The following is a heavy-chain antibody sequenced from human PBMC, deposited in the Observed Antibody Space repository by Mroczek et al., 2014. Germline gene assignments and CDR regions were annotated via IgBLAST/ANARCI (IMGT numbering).Heavy chain of an antibody. J-gene: IGHJ4*02. D-gene: IGHD4-23*01. CDR1: GGSISSYY. Sequence: QVQLQESGPGLVKPSETLSLTCTVSGGSISSYYWSWIRQPPGKGLEWIGYIYYSGSTNYNPSLKSRVTISVDTSKNQFSLKLSSVTAADTAVYYCARGLTDTYYGGNGAFDYWGQGTLVTVSS. CDR3: ARGLTDTYYGGNGAFDY. CDR2: IYYSGST. V-gene: IGHV4-59*12.